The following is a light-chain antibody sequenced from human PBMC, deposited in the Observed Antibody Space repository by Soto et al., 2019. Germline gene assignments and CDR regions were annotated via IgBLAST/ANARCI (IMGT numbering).Light chain of an antibody. CDR3: QQFNNLT. Sequence: AIQLTQSPSSLSASVGDRVTITCRASQGISSALAWYQQKPGKAPKLLIYDASSLESGVPSRFSGSGSGTDFTLTISSLQPEDFATYNCQQFNNLTFGPGTKVDIK. V-gene: IGKV1D-13*01. J-gene: IGKJ3*01. CDR2: DAS. CDR1: QGISSA.